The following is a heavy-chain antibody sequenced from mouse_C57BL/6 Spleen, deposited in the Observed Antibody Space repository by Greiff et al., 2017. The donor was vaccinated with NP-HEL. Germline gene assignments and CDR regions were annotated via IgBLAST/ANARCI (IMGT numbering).Heavy chain of an antibody. Sequence: VQLQQSGAELVRPGTSVKVSCKASGYAFTNYLIEWVKQRPGQGLEWIGVINPGSGGTNYNEKFKGKATLTADKSSSTAYMQLSSLTSEDSAVYFCARGTKGPYYFDYWGQGTTLTVSS. V-gene: IGHV1-54*01. J-gene: IGHJ2*01. CDR1: GYAFTNYL. CDR3: ARGTKGPYYFDY. D-gene: IGHD2-14*01. CDR2: INPGSGGT.